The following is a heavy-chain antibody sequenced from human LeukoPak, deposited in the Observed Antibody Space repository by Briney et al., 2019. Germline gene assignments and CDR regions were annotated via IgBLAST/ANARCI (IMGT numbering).Heavy chain of an antibody. CDR1: GFTFSSYS. Sequence: GGSLRLSWAASGFTFSSYSMNWVRQAPGKGLEWVSSISSSSSYIYYADSVKGRFTISRDNAKNSLYLQMNSLRAEDTAVYYCARDYYGSGKTSPGAPNWFDPWGQGTLVTVSS. CDR2: ISSSSSYI. J-gene: IGHJ5*02. CDR3: ARDYYGSGKTSPGAPNWFDP. V-gene: IGHV3-21*01. D-gene: IGHD3-10*01.